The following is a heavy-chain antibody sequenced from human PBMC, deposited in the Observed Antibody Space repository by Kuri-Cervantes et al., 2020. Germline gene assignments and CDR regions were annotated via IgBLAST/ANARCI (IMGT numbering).Heavy chain of an antibody. CDR1: GFTFSSYT. Sequence: GESLKISCAASGFTFSSYTMNWVRQAPGKGLEWVSSISSSGSYIFYADSVKGRFTISRDNAKNSLYLQMNSLRAEDTAMYYCVRTYYYDSSGYSHWGQGTLVTVSS. J-gene: IGHJ4*02. CDR3: VRTYYYDSSGYSH. CDR2: ISSSGSYI. D-gene: IGHD3-22*01. V-gene: IGHV3-21*01.